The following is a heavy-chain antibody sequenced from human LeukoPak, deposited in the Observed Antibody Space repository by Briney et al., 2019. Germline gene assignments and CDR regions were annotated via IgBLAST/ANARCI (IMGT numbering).Heavy chain of an antibody. CDR1: GFTFSSYE. CDR2: ISSSGSTI. Sequence: GGSLRLSCAASGFTFSSYEMNWIRQAPGKGLEWVSYISSSGSTIYYADSVKGRFTISRDNAKNSLYLQMNSLRAEDTAVYYCAELGITMIGGVWGKGTTVTISS. CDR3: AELGITMIGGV. J-gene: IGHJ6*04. D-gene: IGHD3-10*02. V-gene: IGHV3-48*03.